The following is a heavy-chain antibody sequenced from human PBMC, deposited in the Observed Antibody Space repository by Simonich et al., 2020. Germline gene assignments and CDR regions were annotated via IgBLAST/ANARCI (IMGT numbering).Heavy chain of an antibody. V-gene: IGHV3-30*07. J-gene: IGHJ4*02. D-gene: IGHD1-26*01. Sequence: QVQLVESGGGVVQPGRSLRLSCAASGFTFSSYAMHWVRQAPGKGREWGGGIAYEGSNKYYADSVKGRFTIARDNSKNTLYLQMNSLRAEDTAVYYCARDHLDSGSYYFDYWGQGTLVTVSS. CDR3: ARDHLDSGSYYFDY. CDR2: IAYEGSNK. CDR1: GFTFSSYA.